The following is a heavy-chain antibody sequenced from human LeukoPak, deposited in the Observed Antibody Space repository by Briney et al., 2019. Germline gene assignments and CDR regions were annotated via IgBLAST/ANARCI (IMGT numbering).Heavy chain of an antibody. CDR2: IIPILGIA. CDR1: GGTFSSYA. D-gene: IGHD3-10*01. CDR3: ARDGSGAPLFDY. Sequence: SVRVSCKASGGTFSSYAISWVRQAPGQGLEWMGRIIPILGIANYAQKFQGRVTITADKSTSTAYMELSSLRSEDTAVYYCARDGSGAPLFDYWGQGTLVTVSS. J-gene: IGHJ4*02. V-gene: IGHV1-69*04.